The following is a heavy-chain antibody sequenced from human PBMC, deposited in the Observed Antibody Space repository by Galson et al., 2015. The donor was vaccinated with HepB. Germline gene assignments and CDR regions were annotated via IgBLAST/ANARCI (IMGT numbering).Heavy chain of an antibody. CDR2: ISGSGGST. CDR1: GFTFSSYA. J-gene: IGHJ3*02. Sequence: SLRLSCAASGFTFSSYAMSWVRQAPGKGLEWVSAISGSGGSTYYADSVKGRFTISRDNSKNTLYLQMNSLRAEDTAVYYCAKLSGRYYGSGDAFDIWGQGTMVTVSS. V-gene: IGHV3-23*01. CDR3: AKLSGRYYGSGDAFDI. D-gene: IGHD3-10*01.